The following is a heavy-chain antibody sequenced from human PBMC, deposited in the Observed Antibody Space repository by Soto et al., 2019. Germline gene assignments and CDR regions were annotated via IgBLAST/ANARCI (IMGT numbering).Heavy chain of an antibody. CDR3: AMALTILGVVISLDI. CDR1: GYTFTSYD. J-gene: IGHJ3*02. Sequence: RASVKVSCKASGYTFTSYDINWVRQATGQGLEWMGWMNPNSGNTGYAQKFQGRVTMTRNTSISTAYMELSSLRSEDTAVYYCAMALTILGVVISLDIWGQGTMVTVSS. V-gene: IGHV1-8*01. CDR2: MNPNSGNT. D-gene: IGHD3-3*01.